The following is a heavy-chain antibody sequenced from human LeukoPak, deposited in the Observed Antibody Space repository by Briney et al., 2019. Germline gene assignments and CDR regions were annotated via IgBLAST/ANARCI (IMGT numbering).Heavy chain of an antibody. CDR2: ISAGGST. CDR1: GFMFSSFS. D-gene: IGHD3-10*02. Sequence: GGSLRPSCAASGFMFSSFSMSWVRHVPGKGLEWVSTISAGGSTYYSDSVTGGCTISRDNSNNSLFLQMNTLRAEDTAIYYCAKRPAAVRGVIPYLDYWGQGTLVTVSS. V-gene: IGHV3-23*01. CDR3: AKRPAAVRGVIPYLDY. J-gene: IGHJ4*02.